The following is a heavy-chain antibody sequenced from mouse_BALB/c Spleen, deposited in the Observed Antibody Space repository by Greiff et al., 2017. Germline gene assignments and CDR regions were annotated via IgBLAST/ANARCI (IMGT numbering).Heavy chain of an antibody. CDR1: GYTFTSYY. J-gene: IGHJ4*01. V-gene: IGHV1S81*02. D-gene: IGHD1-2*01. CDR2: INPSNGGT. Sequence: QVQLKESGAELVKPGASVKLSCKASGYTFTSYYMYWVKQRPGQGLEWIGEINPSNGGTNFNEKFKSKATLTVDKSSSTAYMQLSSLTSEDSAVYYCTRFHYYGYVYAMDYWGQGTSVTVSS. CDR3: TRFHYYGYVYAMDY.